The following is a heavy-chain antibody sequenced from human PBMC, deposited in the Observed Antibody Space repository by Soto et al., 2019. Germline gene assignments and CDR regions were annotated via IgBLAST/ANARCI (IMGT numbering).Heavy chain of an antibody. D-gene: IGHD6-19*01. CDR1: GFTFSSYA. CDR3: AKEGEYSSGWDNFDY. CDR2: LSGSGIST. J-gene: IGHJ4*02. Sequence: GGSLRLSCAASGFTFSSYAMSWVRQAPGRGLEWVSALSGSGISTYYADSVKGRFTISRDNSKHTLYLQMNSLRAEDTAVYYCAKEGEYSSGWDNFDYWGQGTLVTVSS. V-gene: IGHV3-23*01.